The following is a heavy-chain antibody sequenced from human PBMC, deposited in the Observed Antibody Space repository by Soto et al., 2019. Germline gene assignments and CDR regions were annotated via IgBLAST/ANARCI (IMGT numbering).Heavy chain of an antibody. V-gene: IGHV3-23*01. CDR3: ANGVGSYDILTGYYTPDY. D-gene: IGHD3-9*01. CDR2: ISGSGGST. CDR1: GFTFSSYA. J-gene: IGHJ4*02. Sequence: GGSLRLSCAASGFTFSSYAMSWVRQAPGKGLEWVSAISGSGGSTYYADSVKGRFTISRDNSKNTLYLQMNSLRAEDTAVYYCANGVGSYDILTGYYTPDYWGQGTLVTVSS.